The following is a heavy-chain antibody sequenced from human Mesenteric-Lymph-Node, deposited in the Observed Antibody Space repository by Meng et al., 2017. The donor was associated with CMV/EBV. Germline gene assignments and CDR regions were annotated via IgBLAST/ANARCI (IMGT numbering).Heavy chain of an antibody. CDR2: ISYDGSNK. CDR1: GFTFSNYT. D-gene: IGHD6-19*01. J-gene: IGHJ6*02. V-gene: IGHV3-30-3*01. CDR3: ARDSPAWLPTYYYYGMDV. Sequence: GGSLRLSCAASGFTFSNYTMHWVRQAPGKGLEWVAVISYDGSNKYYVDSVKGRFTISRDNAKNSLYLQMNSLRAEDTAVYYCARDSPAWLPTYYYYGMDVWGQGTTVTVSS.